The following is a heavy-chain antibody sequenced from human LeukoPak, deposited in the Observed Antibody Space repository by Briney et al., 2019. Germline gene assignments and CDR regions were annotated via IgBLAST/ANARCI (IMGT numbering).Heavy chain of an antibody. D-gene: IGHD2-15*01. CDR2: IYHSGTT. CDR3: ARVLASDSDYYYYGMDV. CDR1: GGSNSSFY. J-gene: IGHJ6*02. Sequence: SETLSLTCTVSGGSNSSFYWSWIRQPPGKGLEWIGYIYHSGTTYYNPSLKSRVTISVDTSKNQFSLKLSSVTAADTAEYYCARVLASDSDYYYYGMDVWGQGTTVTVSS. V-gene: IGHV4-59*01.